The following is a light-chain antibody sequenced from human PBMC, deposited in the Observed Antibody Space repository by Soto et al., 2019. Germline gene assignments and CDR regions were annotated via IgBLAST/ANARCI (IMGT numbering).Light chain of an antibody. CDR2: GAS. CDR1: QSVSSN. Sequence: EIVMTQSPATLSVSPGERATLSCRASQSVSSNLAWYQQKPGQAPRILIYGASTRATGIPARFSGSGSGTAFTLTISSLQSEEFAVYYCHQYNNWPRTFGQGTKVDIK. CDR3: HQYNNWPRT. J-gene: IGKJ1*01. V-gene: IGKV3-15*01.